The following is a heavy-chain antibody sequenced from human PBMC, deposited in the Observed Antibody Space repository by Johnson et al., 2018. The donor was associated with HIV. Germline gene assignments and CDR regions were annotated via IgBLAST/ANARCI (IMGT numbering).Heavy chain of an antibody. V-gene: IGHV3-7*01. D-gene: IGHD1-1*01. CDR1: GFTVSSYW. Sequence: MQLVESGGGLVQPGGSLRLSCAASGFTVSSYWMSWVRQAPGKGLEWVANIKQDGSEKYYVDSVKGRFTVSRDNAKNSLDLQMNSLRADDTAVYYCARSRNYAFDIWGQGTMVTVSS. J-gene: IGHJ3*02. CDR2: IKQDGSEK. CDR3: ARSRNYAFDI.